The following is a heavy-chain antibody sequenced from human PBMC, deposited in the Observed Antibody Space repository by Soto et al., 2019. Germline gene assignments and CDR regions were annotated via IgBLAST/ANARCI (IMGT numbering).Heavy chain of an antibody. Sequence: SETLSLTCAVYGGSFSGYYWSWIRQPPGKGLEWIGEINHSGSTNYNPSLKSRVTISVDTSKNQFSLKLSSVTAADTAVYYCARGRVFGVVIPKNYFDYWGQGTQVTVSS. D-gene: IGHD3-3*01. J-gene: IGHJ4*02. CDR3: ARGRVFGVVIPKNYFDY. CDR2: INHSGST. CDR1: GGSFSGYY. V-gene: IGHV4-34*01.